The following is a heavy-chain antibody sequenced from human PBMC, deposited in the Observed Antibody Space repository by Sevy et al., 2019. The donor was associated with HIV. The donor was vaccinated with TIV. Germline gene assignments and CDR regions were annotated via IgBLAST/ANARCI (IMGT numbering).Heavy chain of an antibody. CDR3: ARDLLRFLEWLPMTYYYYGMDV. V-gene: IGHV3-74*01. J-gene: IGHJ6*02. CDR2: INSDGSST. CDR1: GFTFSSYW. D-gene: IGHD3-3*01. Sequence: GGSLRLSCAASGFTFSSYWMHWVRQAPGKGLVWVSRINSDGSSTSYADSVKGRFAISRDNAKNTLYLQMNSLRAEDTAVYYCARDLLRFLEWLPMTYYYYGMDVWGQGTTVTVSS.